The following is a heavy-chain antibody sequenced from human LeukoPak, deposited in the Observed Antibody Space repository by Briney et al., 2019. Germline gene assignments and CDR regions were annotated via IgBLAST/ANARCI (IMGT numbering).Heavy chain of an antibody. Sequence: GGSLRLSCAASGFTVSSNYMSWVRQSPGKGLEWVSVIYSGGSTYYADSVKGRFTIFRDNSKNTLFLQMNSLRAEDTAVYYCARPDYYDSKALDYWGQGTLVTVSS. CDR1: GFTVSSNY. D-gene: IGHD3-22*01. J-gene: IGHJ4*02. V-gene: IGHV3-66*04. CDR2: IYSGGST. CDR3: ARPDYYDSKALDY.